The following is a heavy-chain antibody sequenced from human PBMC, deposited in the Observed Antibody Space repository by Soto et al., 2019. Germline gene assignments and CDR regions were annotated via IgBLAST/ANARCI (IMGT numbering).Heavy chain of an antibody. Sequence: SETLSLTCTVYGGSISGFYWSWFRQRPGKGLEWIAYVYYRGNTNYNPSLKSRLTASVSTSKNQFSLQLHSVIAADTAVYYCARDDAAGKMDVWGKGTTVTVSS. D-gene: IGHD6-13*01. CDR1: GGSISGFY. J-gene: IGHJ6*04. CDR3: ARDDAAGKMDV. CDR2: VYYRGNT. V-gene: IGHV4-59*01.